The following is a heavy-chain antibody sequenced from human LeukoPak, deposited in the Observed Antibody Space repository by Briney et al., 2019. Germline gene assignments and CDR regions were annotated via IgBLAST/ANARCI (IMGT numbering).Heavy chain of an antibody. V-gene: IGHV3-64*01. J-gene: IGHJ3*02. Sequence: GGSLRLSCAASGFTFSSYAMHWVRQAPGKGLEYVSAISSNGGSTYYANSVKGRFTISRDNSKNTLYLQMGSLRAEDMAVYYCARYCSGGSCYGRDAFDIWGQGTMVTVSS. CDR1: GFTFSSYA. D-gene: IGHD2-15*01. CDR3: ARYCSGGSCYGRDAFDI. CDR2: ISSNGGST.